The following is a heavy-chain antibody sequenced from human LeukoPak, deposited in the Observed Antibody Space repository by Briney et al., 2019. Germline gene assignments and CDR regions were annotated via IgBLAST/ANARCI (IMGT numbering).Heavy chain of an antibody. D-gene: IGHD4-17*01. Sequence: PSETLSHTCTVSGDSISSYYWSWIRQPPGKGLEWIGFINNRGTTSYNPSLKSRVTISRDMSKNQFALKLGSVSAADTAVYYCARYRDGDRDISLDYWGQGTLVTVSS. J-gene: IGHJ4*02. V-gene: IGHV4-59*08. CDR2: INNRGTT. CDR1: GDSISSYY. CDR3: ARYRDGDRDISLDY.